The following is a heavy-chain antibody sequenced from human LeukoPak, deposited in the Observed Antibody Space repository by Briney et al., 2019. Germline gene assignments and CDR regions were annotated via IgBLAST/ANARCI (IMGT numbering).Heavy chain of an antibody. CDR2: INSDGSST. CDR1: GFTFSSYW. CDR3: ASPLGYCSGGSCLGIDY. V-gene: IGHV3-74*01. D-gene: IGHD2-15*01. Sequence: GGSLRLSCAASGFTFSSYWMHWVRQAPGKGLVWVSRINSDGSSTSYADSVKGRFTISRDNAKNTLYLQMNGLRAEDTAVYYCASPLGYCSGGSCLGIDYWGQGTLVTVSS. J-gene: IGHJ4*02.